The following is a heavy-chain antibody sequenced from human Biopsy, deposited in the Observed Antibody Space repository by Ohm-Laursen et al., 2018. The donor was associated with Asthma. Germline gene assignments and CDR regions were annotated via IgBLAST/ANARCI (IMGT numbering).Heavy chain of an antibody. CDR1: GDSFSNYA. D-gene: IGHD3-9*01. J-gene: IGHJ3*01. CDR3: ARTYYDFLTGQVNDAFAL. Sequence: GASVKVSCKASGDSFSNYAISWVQQAPGQGLEWMGWINAGDGNTKYSQKFQGRVTITRDTSASTAYMDLRSLRSEDTAMYYCARTYYDFLTGQVNDAFALWGQGTMVTVSS. CDR2: INAGDGNT. V-gene: IGHV1-3*01.